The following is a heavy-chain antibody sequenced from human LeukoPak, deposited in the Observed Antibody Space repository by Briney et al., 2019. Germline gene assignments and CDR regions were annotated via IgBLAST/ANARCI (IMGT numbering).Heavy chain of an antibody. V-gene: IGHV1-2*02. J-gene: IGHJ4*02. CDR3: ARLSITIFGVPTY. D-gene: IGHD3-3*01. CDR2: INPNSGGT. CDR1: GYTFTGYY. Sequence: EASVKVSCKASGYTFTGYYMHWVRQAPGQGLEWMGWINPNSGGTNYAQKFQGRVTMTRDTSISTAYMELSRLRSDDTAVYYCARLSITIFGVPTYWGQGTLVTVSS.